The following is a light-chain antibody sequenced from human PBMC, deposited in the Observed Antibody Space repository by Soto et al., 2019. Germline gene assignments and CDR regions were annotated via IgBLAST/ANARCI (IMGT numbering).Light chain of an antibody. CDR2: DVS. CDR3: SSFTTSSTRV. V-gene: IGLV2-14*03. CDR1: SGDVGAYNY. J-gene: IGLJ1*01. Sequence: QSALTQPASVSGSPGQSITISCTDTSGDVGAYNYVSWYQLHPGKAPKLMIYDVSNRPSGVSNRFSGSKSGNTASLTISGLQAEDEADYFCSSFTTSSTRVFGTGTKLTVL.